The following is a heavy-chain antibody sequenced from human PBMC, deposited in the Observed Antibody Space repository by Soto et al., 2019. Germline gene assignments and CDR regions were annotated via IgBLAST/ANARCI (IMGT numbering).Heavy chain of an antibody. J-gene: IGHJ6*02. CDR3: ARAGIVLTYYYGMDV. CDR2: INHSGST. CDR1: GGSISGYY. V-gene: IGHV4-34*01. Sequence: SQTLSLTCAVVGGSISGYYWSWIRQPPRKGLEWIGEINHSGSTNYNPSLKSRVTISVDTSKNQFSLKLSSVTAADTAVYYCARAGIVLTYYYGMDVWGQGTTVTVSS. D-gene: IGHD2-8*01.